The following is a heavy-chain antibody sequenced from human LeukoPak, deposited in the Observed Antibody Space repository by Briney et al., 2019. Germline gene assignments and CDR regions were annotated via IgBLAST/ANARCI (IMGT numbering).Heavy chain of an antibody. CDR1: GGSFSGYY. V-gene: IGHV4-34*01. D-gene: IGHD3-10*02. CDR2: INHSGST. Sequence: SETLSLTCAVYGGSFSGYYWSWIRQPPGKGLEWIGEINHSGSTNYNPSIKSPVTISVDTSKNQFSLKLSSVTAADTAVCSCARRLLLRSWFDPWGQGTLVTVSS. J-gene: IGHJ5*02. CDR3: ARRLLLRSWFDP.